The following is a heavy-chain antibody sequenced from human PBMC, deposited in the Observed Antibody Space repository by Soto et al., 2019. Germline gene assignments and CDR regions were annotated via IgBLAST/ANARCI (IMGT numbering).Heavy chain of an antibody. CDR2: IYYSGST. V-gene: IGHV4-30-4*01. CDR1: GDSISSGDYY. J-gene: IGHJ5*02. D-gene: IGHD5-18*01. CDR3: ARGRWIQLWLGWFDP. Sequence: QVQLQESCTGLVKPSQTLSLTCTVSGDSISSGDYYWSWIRLPPGKGLEWIGYIYYSGSTYYNPSLKSRVTISVDTSKNQFSLKLSSVTAADTAVYYCARGRWIQLWLGWFDPWGQGALVTVSS.